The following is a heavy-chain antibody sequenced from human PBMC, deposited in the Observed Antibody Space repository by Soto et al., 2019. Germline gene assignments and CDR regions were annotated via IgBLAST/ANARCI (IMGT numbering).Heavy chain of an antibody. CDR1: GYTFTGYY. Sequence: ASVKVSCKASGYTFTGYYMHWVRQAPGQGLEWMGWINPNSGGTNYAQKFQGWVTMTRDTSISTAYMELSRLRSDDTAVYYCAGDRGYCSSTSCYWVAFDIWGQGTMVTVSS. CDR3: AGDRGYCSSTSCYWVAFDI. CDR2: INPNSGGT. V-gene: IGHV1-2*04. J-gene: IGHJ3*02. D-gene: IGHD2-2*03.